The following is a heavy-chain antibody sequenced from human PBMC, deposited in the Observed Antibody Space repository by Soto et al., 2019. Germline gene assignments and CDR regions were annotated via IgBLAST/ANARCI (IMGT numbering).Heavy chain of an antibody. CDR1: GYTFTSYG. CDR2: VSAYNGNT. D-gene: IGHD3-22*01. V-gene: IGHV1-18*01. CDR3: ARDRDMIVVAHDAFDI. J-gene: IGHJ3*02. Sequence: GASVKVSCKASGYTFTSYGISWVRQAPGQGLEWMGWVSAYNGNTDYAQTLQGRVTMTTDTSTTTAYMELRSLRSDDTAVYYCARDRDMIVVAHDAFDIWGQGTMVTVSS.